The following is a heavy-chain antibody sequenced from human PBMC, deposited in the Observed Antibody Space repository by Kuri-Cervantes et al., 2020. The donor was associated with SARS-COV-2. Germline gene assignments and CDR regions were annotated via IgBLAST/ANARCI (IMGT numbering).Heavy chain of an antibody. D-gene: IGHD5-12*01. Sequence: ASVKVSCKASGYTFTSYGISWVRQAPGQGLEWMGWISAYNGNTNYAQKLQGRVTMTTDTSTSTAYMELRSLRSDDTAVYYCARSEVDIVAPGQYYFDYWGQGTLVTVSS. CDR3: ARSEVDIVAPGQYYFDY. V-gene: IGHV1-18*04. CDR1: GYTFTSYG. J-gene: IGHJ4*02. CDR2: ISAYNGNT.